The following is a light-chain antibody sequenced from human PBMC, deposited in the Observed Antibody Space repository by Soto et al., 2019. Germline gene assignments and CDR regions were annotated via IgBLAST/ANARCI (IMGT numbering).Light chain of an antibody. J-gene: IGLJ2*01. CDR1: SSNIGAGYD. V-gene: IGLV1-40*01. CDR3: QSYDNGRSGDVV. CDR2: ANS. Sequence: QSALTQPPSVSGAPGQRVTISCTGSSSNIGAGYDVHWYQQLPGTAPRLLIYANSDRPSGVPDRFSGSKSGTSASLAITGLQAEDEADYYCQSYDNGRSGDVVFGGGTKVTVL.